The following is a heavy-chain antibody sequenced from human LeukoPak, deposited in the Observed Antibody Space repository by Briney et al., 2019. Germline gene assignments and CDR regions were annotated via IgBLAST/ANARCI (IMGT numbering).Heavy chain of an antibody. V-gene: IGHV3-49*04. D-gene: IGHD3-3*01. Sequence: GGSLRLSCTASGFTFGDYAMSWVRQAPGKGLEWVGFIRSKAYGGTTEYAASVKGRFTISRDDSKSIAYLQMNSLKTEDTAVYYCTREHSIFGVVYYFDYWGQGTLVTVSS. CDR3: TREHSIFGVVYYFDY. J-gene: IGHJ4*02. CDR1: GFTFGDYA. CDR2: IRSKAYGGTT.